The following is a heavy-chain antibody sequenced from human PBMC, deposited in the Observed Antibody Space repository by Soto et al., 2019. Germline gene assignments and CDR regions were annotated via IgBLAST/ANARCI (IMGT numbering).Heavy chain of an antibody. J-gene: IGHJ6*04. CDR1: GFTVSSKY. CDR2: IQSGGPT. V-gene: IGHV3-66*01. D-gene: IGHD2-15*01. CDR3: ARDDVLCDGGRCYGVPLDV. Sequence: EVHLVESGGGLVQPGGSLRLSCEASGFTVSSKYMSWVRQAPGKGLEWVSLIQSGGPTYYADSVKGRFTISRDTSENTLHLQMDSLRAQDTAVYYCARDDVLCDGGRCYGVPLDVCGKGTTVTVSS.